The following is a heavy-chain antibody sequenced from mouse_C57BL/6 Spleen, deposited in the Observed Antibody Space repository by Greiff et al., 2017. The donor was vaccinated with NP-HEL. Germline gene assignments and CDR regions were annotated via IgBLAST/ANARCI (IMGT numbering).Heavy chain of an antibody. Sequence: VQRVESGAELVRPGASVTLSCKASGYTFTDYEMHWVKQTPVHGLEWIGAIDPETGGTAYNQKFKGKAILTADKSSSTAYMELRSLTSEDSAVYYCTRQGTTVGFAYWGQGTLVTVSA. V-gene: IGHV1-15*01. J-gene: IGHJ3*01. CDR2: IDPETGGT. CDR3: TRQGTTVGFAY. D-gene: IGHD1-1*01. CDR1: GYTFTDYE.